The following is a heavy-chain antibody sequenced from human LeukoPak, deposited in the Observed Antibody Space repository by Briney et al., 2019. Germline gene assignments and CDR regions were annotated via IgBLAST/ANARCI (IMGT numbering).Heavy chain of an antibody. V-gene: IGHV4-34*01. Sequence: SETLSLTCAVYGGSFSGYYWSWVRQPPGKGLEWIGEINHSGSTNYNPSLKSRVTISVDTSKNQFSLKLSSVTAADTAVYYCARHWRRDIVVVPAVHPFDPWSQGTLVTVSS. CDR3: ARHWRRDIVVVPAVHPFDP. CDR1: GGSFSGYY. CDR2: INHSGST. D-gene: IGHD2-2*01. J-gene: IGHJ5*02.